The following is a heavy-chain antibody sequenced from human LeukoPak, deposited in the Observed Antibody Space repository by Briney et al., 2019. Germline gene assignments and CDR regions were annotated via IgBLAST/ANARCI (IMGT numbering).Heavy chain of an antibody. Sequence: GGPLRLSCTVSGFTFSDSWMAWIRQAPGKGLEWVAIIEKNGSGKNYVDSVKGRFIISRDNAKNSLFLQMDSLKVEDTAIYYCTTDRWYSADHWGQGTLVTVSS. D-gene: IGHD2-15*01. V-gene: IGHV3-7*03. CDR3: TTDRWYSADH. J-gene: IGHJ5*02. CDR2: IEKNGSGK. CDR1: GFTFSDSW.